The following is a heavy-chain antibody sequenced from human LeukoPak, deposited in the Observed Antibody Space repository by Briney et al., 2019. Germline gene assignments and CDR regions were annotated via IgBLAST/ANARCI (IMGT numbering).Heavy chain of an antibody. CDR1: GGTFSSYA. D-gene: IGHD2-8*02. J-gene: IGHJ4*02. CDR3: ARGKSDYWTGGFDY. V-gene: IGHV1-69*13. CDR2: IIPIFGTA. Sequence: GASVKVSCKASGGTFSSYAISWVRQAPGQGIEWMGGIIPIFGTANYAQKFRGRVTITADESTSTAYMELSSLRSEDTAVYYCARGKSDYWTGGFDYWGQGTLVTVSS.